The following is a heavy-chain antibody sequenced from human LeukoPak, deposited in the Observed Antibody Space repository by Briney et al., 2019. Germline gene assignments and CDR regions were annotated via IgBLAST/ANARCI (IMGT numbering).Heavy chain of an antibody. V-gene: IGHV1-8*01. CDR2: MNPNSGNT. CDR1: GYTFTSYD. D-gene: IGHD3-10*01. CDR3: ARVYYGSGSYAPRYFQH. Sequence: ASVKVSCKASGYTFTSYDINWVRQATGQGLEWMGWMNPNSGNTGYAQKFQGRVTMTRNTSISTAYMELSSLRSEDTAVYYCARVYYGSGSYAPRYFQHWGQGTLDTVSS. J-gene: IGHJ1*01.